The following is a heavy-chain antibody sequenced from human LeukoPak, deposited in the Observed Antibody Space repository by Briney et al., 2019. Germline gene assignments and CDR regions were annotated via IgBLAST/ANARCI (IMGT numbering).Heavy chain of an antibody. J-gene: IGHJ4*02. CDR2: ISSSSSYI. D-gene: IGHD1-26*01. V-gene: IGHV3-21*01. CDR1: GFTCSSYS. Sequence: PGGSLRLSCAASGFTCSSYSMNWVRQAPGKGLEWVSSISSSSSYIYYADSVKGRFTISRDNAKNSPYLQMNSLRAEHTAVYYCARVEREPKWTIDYWGQGTLVTVSS. CDR3: ARVEREPKWTIDY.